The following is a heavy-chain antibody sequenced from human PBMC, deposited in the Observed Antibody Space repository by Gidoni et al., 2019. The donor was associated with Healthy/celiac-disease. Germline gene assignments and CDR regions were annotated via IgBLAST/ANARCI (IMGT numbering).Heavy chain of an antibody. D-gene: IGHD3-22*01. CDR3: AKGSYYYDSSGSQENAFDI. CDR2: ISWNSGSI. J-gene: IGHJ3*02. Sequence: EVQLVESGGGLVQPGRSLRLSCAASGFTFDDYAMHWVRQAPGKGLEWVSGISWNSGSIGYADSVKGRFTISRDNAENSLYLQMNSLRAEDTALYYCAKGSYYYDSSGSQENAFDIWGQGTMVTVSS. V-gene: IGHV3-9*01. CDR1: GFTFDDYA.